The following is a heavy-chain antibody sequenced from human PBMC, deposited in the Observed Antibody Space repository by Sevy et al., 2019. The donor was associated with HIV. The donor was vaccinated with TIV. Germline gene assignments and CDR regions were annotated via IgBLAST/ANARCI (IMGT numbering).Heavy chain of an antibody. J-gene: IGHJ4*02. CDR2: IYYSGST. CDR3: ARRWDGDSFDY. CDR1: GGSISSYY. V-gene: IGHV4-59*01. Sequence: SETLSLTCTVSGGSISSYYWSWIRQPPGKGLEWIGYIYYSGSTNYNPSLKSRVTISVVTSKNQFSLKLSSVTAADTAVYYCARRWDGDSFDYWGQGTLVTVSS. D-gene: IGHD4-17*01.